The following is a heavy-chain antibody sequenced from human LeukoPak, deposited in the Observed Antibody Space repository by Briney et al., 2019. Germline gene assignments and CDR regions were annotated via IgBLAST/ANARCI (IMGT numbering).Heavy chain of an antibody. Sequence: GGSLRLSCTASGFTFSSYSMNWVRQAPGKGLEWVSSISSSSSYIYYADSVKGRFTISRDNAKNPLYLQMNSLRAEDTAVYYCARVGVGGSYDYWGQGTLVTVSS. CDR2: ISSSSSYI. V-gene: IGHV3-21*01. CDR3: ARVGVGGSYDY. J-gene: IGHJ4*02. D-gene: IGHD1-26*01. CDR1: GFTFSSYS.